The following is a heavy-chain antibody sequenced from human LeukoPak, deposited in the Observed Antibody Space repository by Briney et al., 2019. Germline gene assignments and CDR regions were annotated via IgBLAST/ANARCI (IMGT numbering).Heavy chain of an antibody. CDR1: GFTFSSYA. J-gene: IGHJ4*02. CDR2: ISYDGSIK. V-gene: IGHV3-30*04. D-gene: IGHD2-15*01. CDR3: AREPHCSGGSCYWDYFDY. Sequence: PGGSLRLSCAASGFTFSSYAMHWVRQAPGKGLEWVAVISYDGSIKYYADSVKGRFTISRDNSKNSLYLQMNSLRAEDTAVYYCAREPHCSGGSCYWDYFDYWGQGTLVTVSS.